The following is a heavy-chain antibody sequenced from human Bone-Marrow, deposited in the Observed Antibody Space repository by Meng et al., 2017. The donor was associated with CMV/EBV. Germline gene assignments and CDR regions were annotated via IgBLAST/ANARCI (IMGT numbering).Heavy chain of an antibody. CDR2: ISYDGSNK. V-gene: IGHV3-30*04. CDR1: GFTFSSYA. Sequence: GESLKISCAASGFTFSSYAMHWVRQAPGKGLEWVAVISYDGSNKYYADSVKGRFTISRDNSKNTLYLQMNSLRAEDTAVDYCAREGFGSSSWRTGFDYWGQGALVTVSS. D-gene: IGHD6-13*01. CDR3: AREGFGSSSWRTGFDY. J-gene: IGHJ4*02.